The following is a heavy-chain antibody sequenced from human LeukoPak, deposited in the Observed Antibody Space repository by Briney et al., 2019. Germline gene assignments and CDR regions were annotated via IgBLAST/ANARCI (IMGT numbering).Heavy chain of an antibody. Sequence: SETLSLTCTVSGGSISSYYWSWIRQPPGKGLEWIGYIYYSGSTNYNPSLKSRVTISVDTSTNQFSLKLSSVTAADTAVYYCARGRRYYDSSGYPTVDYWGQGTLVTVSS. CDR1: GGSISSYY. CDR3: ARGRRYYDSSGYPTVDY. CDR2: IYYSGST. J-gene: IGHJ4*02. V-gene: IGHV4-59*08. D-gene: IGHD3-22*01.